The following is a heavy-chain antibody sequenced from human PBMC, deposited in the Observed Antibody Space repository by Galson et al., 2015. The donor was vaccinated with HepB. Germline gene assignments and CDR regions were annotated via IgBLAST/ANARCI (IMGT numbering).Heavy chain of an antibody. CDR2: ICYDGSTK. D-gene: IGHD4-17*01. CDR1: GFTFSSYG. CDR3: ARDCVLRSLGYWYFDL. Sequence: SLRLSCAASGFTFSSYGMNWVRQAPGKGLEWVAVICYDGSTKYYADSVKGRLTISRDNFKKMVYLQMNSLRAEDTAVYYCARDCVLRSLGYWYFDLWGRGTLVTVSS. V-gene: IGHV3-33*08. J-gene: IGHJ2*01.